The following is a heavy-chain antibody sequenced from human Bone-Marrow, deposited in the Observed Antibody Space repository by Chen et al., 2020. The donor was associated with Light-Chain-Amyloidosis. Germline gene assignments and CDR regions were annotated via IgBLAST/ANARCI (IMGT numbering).Heavy chain of an antibody. CDR1: GGSINSGDYY. Sequence: QVQLLESGPGLVRPSQTLSLTCSVSGGSINSGDYYWTWIRQPPGKGLEWIGYIYSSGSVYYNPSLKSRVSLSLDTSNNLFSLRLTSVTAAYTAVYYCARGTGPANEYFDYWGQGTLVTVSS. V-gene: IGHV4-30-4*01. CDR3: ARGTGPANEYFDY. CDR2: IYSSGSV. D-gene: IGHD2-8*02. J-gene: IGHJ4*02.